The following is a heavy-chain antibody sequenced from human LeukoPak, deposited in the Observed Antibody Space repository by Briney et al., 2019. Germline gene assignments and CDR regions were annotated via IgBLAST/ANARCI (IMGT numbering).Heavy chain of an antibody. V-gene: IGHV5-51*01. CDR2: IYPGDSDT. J-gene: IGHJ4*02. CDR1: GYSFTSYW. D-gene: IGHD2-21*02. CDR3: ARPAYCGGDCSNFFDY. Sequence: GESLKISCKGSGYSFTSYWIGWVRQMPGKGLEWMGIIYPGDSDTRCSPSFQGQVTISADKSISTAYLQWSSLKASDTAMYYCARPAYCGGDCSNFFDYWGQGTLVTVSS.